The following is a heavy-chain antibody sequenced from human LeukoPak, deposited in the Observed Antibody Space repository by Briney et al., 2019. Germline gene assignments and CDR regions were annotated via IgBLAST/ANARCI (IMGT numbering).Heavy chain of an antibody. J-gene: IGHJ3*01. CDR3: ARGGEYYFDSHYFF. Sequence: ASVKVSCKASGYTFTTYYIHWLRQAPGQGLEWMGLIDPSGGTTDYAQNFRGRVTLTGDTSTTTVYMDVRGLTSQDTAVYYCARGGEYYFDSHYFFWGQGTMVTVS. CDR1: GYTFTTYY. CDR2: IDPSGGTT. V-gene: IGHV1-46*01. D-gene: IGHD3-22*01.